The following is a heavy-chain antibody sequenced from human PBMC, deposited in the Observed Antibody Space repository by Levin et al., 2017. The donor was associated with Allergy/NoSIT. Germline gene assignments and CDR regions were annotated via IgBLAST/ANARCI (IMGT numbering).Heavy chain of an antibody. CDR3: ARELHYDILTGDYRGDYFDY. CDR2: INSDGSST. Sequence: LSLTCAASGFTFSSYWMHWVRQAPGKGLVWVSRINSDGSSTSYADSVKGRFTISRDNAKNTLYLQMNSLRAEDTAVYYCARELHYDILTGDYRGDYFDYWGQGTLVTVSS. CDR1: GFTFSSYW. V-gene: IGHV3-74*01. J-gene: IGHJ4*02. D-gene: IGHD3-9*01.